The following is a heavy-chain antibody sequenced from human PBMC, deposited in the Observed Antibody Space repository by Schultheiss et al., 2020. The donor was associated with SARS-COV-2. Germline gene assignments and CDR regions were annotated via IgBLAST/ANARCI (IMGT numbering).Heavy chain of an antibody. J-gene: IGHJ4*02. Sequence: ETLSLTCAASGFTFSSYAMSWVRQAPGKGLMWVARINPDGSHTTYADSVKGRFTISRDNAKDTLYLQMNSLRPEDTAIYYCARDLPPHDYWGQGTLVTVSS. CDR2: INPDGSHT. V-gene: IGHV3-74*01. CDR3: ARDLPPHDY. CDR1: GFTFSSYA.